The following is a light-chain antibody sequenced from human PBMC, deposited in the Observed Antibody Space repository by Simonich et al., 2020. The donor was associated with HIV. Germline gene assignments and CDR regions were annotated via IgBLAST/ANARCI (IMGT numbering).Light chain of an antibody. J-gene: IGLJ2*01. CDR1: NSDGGGYHL. Sequence: QSALTQPASVSGSPGQSITISCTGTNSDGGGYHLVSWYQQNPGKAPKLMLSAVSTRPSGVSNRFSGAKSGHTASLTISGLQAEDEADYYCSSYTSSSTLVFGGGTKLTVL. V-gene: IGLV2-14*01. CDR3: SSYTSSSTLV. CDR2: AVS.